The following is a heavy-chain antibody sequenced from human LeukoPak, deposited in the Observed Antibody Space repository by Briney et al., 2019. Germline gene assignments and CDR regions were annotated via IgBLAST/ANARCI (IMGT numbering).Heavy chain of an antibody. J-gene: IGHJ3*02. V-gene: IGHV3-48*04. CDR2: ISSSSSTI. Sequence: GGSLRLSCAASGFTFSSYSMNWVRQAPGKGLEWVSYISSSSSTIYYADSMKGRFTISRDNAKNSLYLQMNSLRAEDTAVYYCARVWGSSIAAAGPTPLGAFDIWGQGTMVTVSS. D-gene: IGHD6-13*01. CDR3: ARVWGSSIAAAGPTPLGAFDI. CDR1: GFTFSSYS.